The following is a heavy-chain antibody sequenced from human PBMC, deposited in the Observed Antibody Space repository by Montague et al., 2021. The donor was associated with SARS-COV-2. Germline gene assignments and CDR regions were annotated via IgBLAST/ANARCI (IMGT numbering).Heavy chain of an antibody. CDR3: ARDGWAHYYDSSGYEGNFDI. Sequence: SLSFSASGFPFRSYTMNWVRQAPGKGLEWVSCISSSSSYIYYADSVKGRFTIFRDNAKNSLFLQMNSLRAEDTAVYYCARDGWAHYYDSSGYEGNFDIWGQGTMVTVSS. V-gene: IGHV3-21*01. D-gene: IGHD3-22*01. J-gene: IGHJ3*02. CDR2: ISSSSSYI. CDR1: GFPFRSYT.